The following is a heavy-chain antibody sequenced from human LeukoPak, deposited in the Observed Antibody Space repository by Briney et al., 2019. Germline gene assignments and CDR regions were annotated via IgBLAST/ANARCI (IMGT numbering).Heavy chain of an antibody. J-gene: IGHJ6*02. D-gene: IGHD2-15*01. CDR2: IYYSGST. CDR1: GGSISSYY. Sequence: SETLSLTCTVSGGSISSYYWSWIRQPPGKGLEWIGYIYYSGSTYYNPSLKSRVTISVDTSKNQFSLKLSSVTAADTAVYYCARDLKGSYYYYGMDVWGQGTTVTVSS. CDR3: ARDLKGSYYYYGMDV. V-gene: IGHV4-59*12.